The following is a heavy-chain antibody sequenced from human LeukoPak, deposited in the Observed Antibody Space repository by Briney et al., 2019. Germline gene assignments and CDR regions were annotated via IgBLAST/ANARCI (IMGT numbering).Heavy chain of an antibody. J-gene: IGHJ5*01. CDR1: GGSVSSGIYF. CDR3: ARSISGTRSKFDC. Sequence: SSETLSLTCTVSGGSVSSGIYFWSWIRQPPGKGLECIGYFYYSGGTNYNPSLKSRVTISVDTSKNQFSLKLSSVTAADTAVYYCARSISGTRSKFDCWGQGTLVTVSS. CDR2: FYYSGGT. V-gene: IGHV4-61*01. D-gene: IGHD1/OR15-1a*01.